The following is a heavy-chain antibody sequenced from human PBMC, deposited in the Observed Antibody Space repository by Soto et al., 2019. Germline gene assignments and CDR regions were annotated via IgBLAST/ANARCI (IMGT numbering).Heavy chain of an antibody. Sequence: SETLSLTCTVSGGSISSSSYYWGWIRQPPGKGLEWIGNIYYSGSTYYNPSLKSRVTISIDTSKNQFSLKLSSVTAADTAVYYCARGYDILTGPLDYWGQGTLVTVSS. D-gene: IGHD3-9*01. CDR2: IYYSGST. V-gene: IGHV4-39*01. CDR1: GGSISSSSYY. J-gene: IGHJ4*02. CDR3: ARGYDILTGPLDY.